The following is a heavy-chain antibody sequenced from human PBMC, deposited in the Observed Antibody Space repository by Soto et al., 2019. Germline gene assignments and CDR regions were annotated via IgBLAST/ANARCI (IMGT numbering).Heavy chain of an antibody. V-gene: IGHV2-5*02. D-gene: IGHD6-13*01. CDR1: GFSRSTSGVG. CDR2: IYWDDDQ. J-gene: IGHJ1*01. CDR3: AHTRAAADHDYLQH. Sequence: QITLKESGPTLVKPTQTLTLTWTFSGFSRSTSGVGVGWIRQPPVKALEWLALIYWDDDQRYSPSLKSRLTITKHTSRNQVLLTMTNMDPVDTATYYCAHTRAAADHDYLQHWGQGTLVTVSS.